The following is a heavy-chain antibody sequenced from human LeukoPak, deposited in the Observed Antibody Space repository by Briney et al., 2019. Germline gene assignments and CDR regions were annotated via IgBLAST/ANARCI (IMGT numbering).Heavy chain of an antibody. CDR2: IRYDGSNK. Sequence: PGGSLRLSCAASGFTFSSYGMHWVCQAPGKGLEWVAFIRYDGSNKYYADSVKGRFTISRDNSKNTLYLQMNSLRAEDTAVYYCAKDGTARDLYYYYYMDVWGKGTTVTVSS. D-gene: IGHD5-18*01. V-gene: IGHV3-30*02. CDR3: AKDGTARDLYYYYYMDV. CDR1: GFTFSSYG. J-gene: IGHJ6*03.